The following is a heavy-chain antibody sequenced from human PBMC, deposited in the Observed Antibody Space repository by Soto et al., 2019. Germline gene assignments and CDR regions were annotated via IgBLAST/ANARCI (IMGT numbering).Heavy chain of an antibody. CDR1: GFTFSSYA. V-gene: IGHV3-23*01. Sequence: PGGSLRLSCAASGFTFSSYAMSWVRQAPGKGLEWVSAISGSGGSTYYADSVKGRFTISRDNSKNTLYLQMNSLKVEDTAVYYCAADLPNDTYPVDYWGQGTLVTVSS. CDR2: ISGSGGST. CDR3: AADLPNDTYPVDY. J-gene: IGHJ4*02.